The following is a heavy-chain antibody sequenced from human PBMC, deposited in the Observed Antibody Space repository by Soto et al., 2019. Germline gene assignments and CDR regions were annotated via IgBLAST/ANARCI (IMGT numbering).Heavy chain of an antibody. Sequence: SETLSLTCTVSGDSISGYHWNWIRQPPGKGVEWIGYIHNSGSTTYNSSLKSRVTISIDTSKKQSSLKLTSVTAADTAVYYCTTDLPWSYGALGYWGQGTLVTVSS. V-gene: IGHV4-59*01. D-gene: IGHD1-26*01. CDR2: IHNSGST. CDR3: TTDLPWSYGALGY. CDR1: GDSISGYH. J-gene: IGHJ4*02.